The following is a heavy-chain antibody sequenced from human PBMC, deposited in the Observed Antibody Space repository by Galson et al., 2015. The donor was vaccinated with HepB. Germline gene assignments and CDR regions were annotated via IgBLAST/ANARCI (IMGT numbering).Heavy chain of an antibody. CDR1: GGTFSSYA. CDR2: IIPIFGTA. J-gene: IGHJ3*02. CDR3: ARGAYISQGAFDI. D-gene: IGHD3-9*01. Sequence: SCKASGGTFSSYAISWVRQAPGRGLEWMGGIIPIFGTANYAQKFQGRVTITADESTSTAYMELSSLRSEDTAVYYYARGAYISQGAFDIWGQGTMVTVSS. V-gene: IGHV1-69*01.